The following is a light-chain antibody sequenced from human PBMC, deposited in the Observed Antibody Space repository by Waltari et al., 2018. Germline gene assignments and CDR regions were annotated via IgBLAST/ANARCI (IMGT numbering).Light chain of an antibody. CDR3: QTWGGGSWV. Sequence: SYTLTQTPSLSVSPGQTANIACSGHNLGDNLVSWYQQRPGLSPILIVYRDSERPSGIPDRFSGSNCGNTATLTIGGTQPRDEADYYCQTWGGGSWVFGGGTKVTVL. CDR1: NLGDNL. V-gene: IGLV3-1*01. CDR2: RDS. J-gene: IGLJ3*02.